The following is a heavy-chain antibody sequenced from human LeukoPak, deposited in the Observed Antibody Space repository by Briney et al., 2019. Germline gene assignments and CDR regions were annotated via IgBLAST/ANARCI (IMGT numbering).Heavy chain of an antibody. J-gene: IGHJ4*02. CDR3: ARGVAVAGRGRSYFDY. CDR2: IYHSGST. CDR1: GYSISSGYY. V-gene: IGHV4-38-2*01. D-gene: IGHD6-19*01. Sequence: SETLSLTCAASGYSISSGYYWGWIRQPPGKVLEWIGSIYHSGSTYYNPSLKSRVTISVDTSKNQFSLKLSSVTAADTAVYYCARGVAVAGRGRSYFDYWGQGTLVTVSS.